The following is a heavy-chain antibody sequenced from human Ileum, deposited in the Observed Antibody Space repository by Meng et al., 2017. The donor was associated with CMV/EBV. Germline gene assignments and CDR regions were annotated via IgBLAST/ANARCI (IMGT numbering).Heavy chain of an antibody. J-gene: IGHJ4*02. D-gene: IGHD1-26*01. CDR3: AREGVGATGDY. CDR2: IRHSGSS. V-gene: IGHV4-4*02. Sequence: VSGGSISSKNWWSWVRQPPGKGPEWIGEIRHSGSSNYNPSLKSRVTISIDKSKNQFSLKLSSVTAADTAIYYCAREGVGATGDYWGQGTLVTVSS. CDR1: GGSISSKNW.